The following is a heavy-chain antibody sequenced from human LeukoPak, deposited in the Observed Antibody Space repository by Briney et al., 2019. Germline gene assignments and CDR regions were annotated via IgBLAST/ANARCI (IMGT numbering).Heavy chain of an antibody. CDR3: ARGGAAADYYYYGMDV. CDR1: GYSFTSYW. Sequence: GESLKISCKGSGYSFTSYWIGWVRQMPGKGLEWMGIIYPGDSDARYSPSFQGQVTISADKSISTAYLQWSSLKASDTAMYYCARGGAAADYYYYGMDVWGQGTTATVSS. J-gene: IGHJ6*02. D-gene: IGHD6-13*01. V-gene: IGHV5-51*01. CDR2: IYPGDSDA.